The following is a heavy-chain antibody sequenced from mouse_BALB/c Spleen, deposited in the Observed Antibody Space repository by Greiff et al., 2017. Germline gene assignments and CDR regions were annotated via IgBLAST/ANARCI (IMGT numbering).Heavy chain of an antibody. V-gene: IGHV1S41*01. CDR1: GYTFTSYW. D-gene: IGHD1-1*01. Sequence: DLVKPGASVKLSCKASGYTFTSYWINWIQQRPGQGLEWIGRIGPGSGSYYYNEMFKGKGTLTVDTTYNTAYIQLSSMSSEDSADYFCERLRSTTGAMDYWGQGTSVTVSS. CDR2: IGPGSGSY. J-gene: IGHJ4*01. CDR3: ERLRSTTGAMDY.